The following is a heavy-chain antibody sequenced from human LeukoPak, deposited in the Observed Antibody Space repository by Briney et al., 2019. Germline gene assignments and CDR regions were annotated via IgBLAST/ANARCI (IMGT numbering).Heavy chain of an antibody. CDR2: ISGSGGST. CDR1: GFTFSSYA. CDR3: AKDAYSSSWYYLDY. Sequence: GGSLRLSCAASGFTFSSYAMSWVRQAPGKGLEWLSAISGSGGSTYYADSVKGRFTVSRDNSKNTLYLQMNSLRAEDTAVYYCAKDAYSSSWYYLDYWGQGTLVTVSS. J-gene: IGHJ4*02. V-gene: IGHV3-23*01. D-gene: IGHD6-13*01.